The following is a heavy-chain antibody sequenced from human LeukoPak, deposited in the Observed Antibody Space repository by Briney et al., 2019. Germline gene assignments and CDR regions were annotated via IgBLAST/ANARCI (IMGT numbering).Heavy chain of an antibody. J-gene: IGHJ5*02. CDR1: GFSFSTYE. Sequence: PGGSLRLSCAASGFSFSTYEMNWVRQAPGKGLEWVSYMSSRGDTIYYADSVQGRFTISRDNAKNSLYLQMNSLRAEDTAVYYCARDSEGVTGTTSWFDPWGQGTLVTVSS. V-gene: IGHV3-48*03. CDR3: ARDSEGVTGTTSWFDP. D-gene: IGHD1-7*01. CDR2: MSSRGDTI.